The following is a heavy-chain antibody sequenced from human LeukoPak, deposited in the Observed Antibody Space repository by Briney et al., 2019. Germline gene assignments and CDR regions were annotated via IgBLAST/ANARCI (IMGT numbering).Heavy chain of an antibody. V-gene: IGHV1-69*05. J-gene: IGHJ4*02. Sequence: SVKASCKASGYTFTSYGISWVRQAPGQGLEWMGRIIPIFGTANYAQKFQGRVTITTDESTSTAYMELSSLRSEDTAVYYCATPLYSSSWPSFDYWGQGTLVTVSS. CDR2: IIPIFGTA. CDR3: ATPLYSSSWPSFDY. CDR1: GYTFTSYG. D-gene: IGHD6-13*01.